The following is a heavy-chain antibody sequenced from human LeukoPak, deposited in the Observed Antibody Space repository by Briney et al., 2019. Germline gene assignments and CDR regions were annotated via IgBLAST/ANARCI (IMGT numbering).Heavy chain of an antibody. D-gene: IGHD6-19*01. CDR2: FSRSGPDT. V-gene: IGHV3-23*01. CDR3: AKGSLGGWYYFDY. J-gene: IGHJ4*02. Sequence: PGGSLRLSCAASGFTFGSSAMSWVRQAPGKGPEWVSTFSRSGPDTYCADSVKGRFTIFRDNSKNTLYLQMNSLRAEDTAVYYCAKGSLGGWYYFDYWGQGTLVTVSS. CDR1: GFTFGSSA.